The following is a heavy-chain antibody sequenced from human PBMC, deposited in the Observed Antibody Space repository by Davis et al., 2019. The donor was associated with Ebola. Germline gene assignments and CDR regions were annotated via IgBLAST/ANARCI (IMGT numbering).Heavy chain of an antibody. Sequence: GESLKISCAASGFTFSSYTMNWVRQAPGKGLEWVSSISSTSNYIYYAESMKGRFTISRDNAKNSLYLQMNSLRAEDTALYYCARAHGSGWYIDYWGQGTLVTVSS. J-gene: IGHJ4*02. CDR1: GFTFSSYT. CDR3: ARAHGSGWYIDY. V-gene: IGHV3-21*01. D-gene: IGHD6-19*01. CDR2: ISSTSNYI.